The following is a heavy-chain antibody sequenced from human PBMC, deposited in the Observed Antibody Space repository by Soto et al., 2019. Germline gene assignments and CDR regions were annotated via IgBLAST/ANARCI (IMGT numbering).Heavy chain of an antibody. CDR1: GFTFSSYA. CDR3: AKDHRH. J-gene: IGHJ1*01. Sequence: EVQLLESGGDLVQPGGSLRLSCAASGFTFSSYAMSWVRQAPGKGLEGVSAVSGSGSRTYYTDSVKGRFTISRDNSKNTLYLQMNSLRAEDTALYYCAKDHRHWGQGTLVTVSS. CDR2: VSGSGSRT. V-gene: IGHV3-23*01.